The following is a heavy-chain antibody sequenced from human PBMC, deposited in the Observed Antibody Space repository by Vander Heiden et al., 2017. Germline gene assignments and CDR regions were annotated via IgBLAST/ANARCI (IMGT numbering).Heavy chain of an antibody. CDR1: GFTFSSSA. J-gene: IGHJ5*02. CDR2: ISGSGGST. D-gene: IGHD2-2*01. Sequence: EVQLLESGGGLVQPGGSLRLSCAASGFTFSSSAMSWVRQAPGKGLEWVSAISGSGGSTYYADSVKGRFTISRDNSKNTLYLQMNSLRAEDTVVYYCTDCSSTSCLNWFDPWGQGTLVTVSS. V-gene: IGHV3-23*01. CDR3: TDCSSTSCLNWFDP.